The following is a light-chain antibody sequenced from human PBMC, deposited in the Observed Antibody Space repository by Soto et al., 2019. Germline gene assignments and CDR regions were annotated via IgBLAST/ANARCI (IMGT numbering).Light chain of an antibody. J-gene: IGKJ3*01. CDR3: QQNYRTPPFS. V-gene: IGKV1-39*01. CDR2: AAS. Sequence: DIQVTQSPSSLSASIGDRVTITCRATQSIGRSLNWYQQRSGKAPKLLIFAASSLQSGVPSRFIGSGSGTHFTLTITSLQPEDLAPYYCQQNYRTPPFSFGPGTRVDIK. CDR1: QSIGRS.